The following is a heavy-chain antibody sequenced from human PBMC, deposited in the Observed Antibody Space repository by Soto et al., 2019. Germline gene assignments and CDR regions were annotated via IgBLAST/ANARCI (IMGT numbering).Heavy chain of an antibody. CDR3: ARAISRISETRSYYYYYMDV. Sequence: SVKVSCKASGGTFSSYTISWVRQAPGQGLEWMGRIIPILGIANYAQKFQGRVTITADKSTSTAYMELSSLRSEDTAVYYCARAISRISETRSYYYYYMDVWGKGTTVTVSS. J-gene: IGHJ6*03. V-gene: IGHV1-69*02. CDR1: GGTFSSYT. CDR2: IIPILGIA. D-gene: IGHD6-13*01.